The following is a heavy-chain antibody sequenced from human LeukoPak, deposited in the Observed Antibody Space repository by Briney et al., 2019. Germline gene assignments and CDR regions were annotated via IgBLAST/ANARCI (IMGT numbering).Heavy chain of an antibody. CDR2: IYHSGST. J-gene: IGHJ3*02. D-gene: IGHD3-22*01. CDR1: GYSISSGYY. CDR3: ARHGYYDSSGEAFDI. Sequence: SETLSLTCAVSGYSISSGYYWGWIRQPPGKGLEWIGSIYHSGSTYYNPSLKSRVTISVDTSKNQFSLKLSSVTAADTAVYYCARHGYYDSSGEAFDIWGQGTMVTVSS. V-gene: IGHV4-38-2*01.